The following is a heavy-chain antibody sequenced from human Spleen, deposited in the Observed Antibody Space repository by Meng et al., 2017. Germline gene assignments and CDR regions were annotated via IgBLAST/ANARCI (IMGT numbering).Heavy chain of an antibody. V-gene: IGHV3-66*02. J-gene: IGHJ4*02. D-gene: IGHD3-22*01. Sequence: GEALKISWAAAGFSVSHNYMSWVRQAPGKGLEWVSVIYSGGNTYYADSVKGRFTISRDNSKNSVFLQINSLRAEDTAVYYCARSLIDKYDLSALPLDYWGQGTLVTVSS. CDR2: IYSGGNT. CDR3: ARSLIDKYDLSALPLDY. CDR1: GFSVSHNY.